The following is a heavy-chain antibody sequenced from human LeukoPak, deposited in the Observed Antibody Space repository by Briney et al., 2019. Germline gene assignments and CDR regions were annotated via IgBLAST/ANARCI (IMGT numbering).Heavy chain of an antibody. Sequence: GRSLRLSCAASGFTFDDYAMHWVRQAPGKGLEWVSGISWNSGSIGYADSVKGRFTISRDNAKNSLYLQMNSLRAEDTALYYCAKDIGGTHAFDIWGQGTMVTVSS. J-gene: IGHJ3*02. CDR1: GFTFDDYA. D-gene: IGHD2-15*01. CDR3: AKDIGGTHAFDI. CDR2: ISWNSGSI. V-gene: IGHV3-9*01.